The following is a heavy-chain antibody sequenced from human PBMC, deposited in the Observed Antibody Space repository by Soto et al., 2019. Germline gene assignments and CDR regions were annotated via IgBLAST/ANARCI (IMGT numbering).Heavy chain of an antibody. D-gene: IGHD3-10*01. V-gene: IGHV2-5*02. J-gene: IGHJ5*02. CDR3: AHFRMGKGSGTPWVDP. CDR1: GFSVSSNGVG. CDR2: IYWDDDK. Sequence: QITLKESGPTLVKPTQTLTLTCTCSGFSVSSNGVGVGWIRQPPGQALEWLALIYWDDDKRYSPSLRSRLTITKNTSKNQDALTMTNMDPVDTATYDCAHFRMGKGSGTPWVDPWGQGTLVTVSS.